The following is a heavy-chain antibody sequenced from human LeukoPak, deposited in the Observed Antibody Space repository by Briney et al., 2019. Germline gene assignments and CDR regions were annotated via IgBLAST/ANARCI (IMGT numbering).Heavy chain of an antibody. CDR2: IYTSGST. D-gene: IGHD6-13*01. Sequence: PSETLSLTCTVSVGSIRSGSYYWSWIRQPAGKGLEWIGRIYTSGSTNYNPSLKSRVTISVDTSKNQFSLKLSSVTAADTAVYYCARALGGSWYLDPWGQGTLVTVSS. CDR1: VGSIRSGSYY. CDR3: ARALGGSWYLDP. V-gene: IGHV4-61*02. J-gene: IGHJ5*02.